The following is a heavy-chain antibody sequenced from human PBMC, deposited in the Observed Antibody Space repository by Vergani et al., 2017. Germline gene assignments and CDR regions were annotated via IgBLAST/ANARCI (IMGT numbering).Heavy chain of an antibody. CDR3: ARGRRGGLYYDSSGYYYSGHYYGMDV. V-gene: IGHV4-34*01. Sequence: QVQLQQWGAGLLKPSETLSLTCAVYGGSFSGYYWSWIRQPPGXGLEWIGEINHSGSTNYNPSLKSRVTISVDTSKNQFSLKLSSVTAADTAVYYCARGRRGGLYYDSSGYYYSGHYYGMDVWGQGTTVTVSS. J-gene: IGHJ6*02. CDR2: INHSGST. CDR1: GGSFSGYY. D-gene: IGHD3-22*01.